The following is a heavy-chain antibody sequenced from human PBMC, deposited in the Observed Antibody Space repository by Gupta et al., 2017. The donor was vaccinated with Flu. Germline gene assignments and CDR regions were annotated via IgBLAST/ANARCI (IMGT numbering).Heavy chain of an antibody. CDR2: IYYSGST. CDR3: ARLSVDCSGGSCYSGASYYYYGMDV. D-gene: IGHD2-15*01. CDR1: GGSISSSSYY. Sequence: QLQLQESGPGLVKPSETLSLTCTVSGGSISSSSYYWGWIRQPPGKGLEWIGSIYYSGSTYYNPSLKSRVTISVDTAKNQFSLKLSSVTAADTAVYYCARLSVDCSGGSCYSGASYYYYGMDVWGQGTTVTVSS. J-gene: IGHJ6*02. V-gene: IGHV4-39*01.